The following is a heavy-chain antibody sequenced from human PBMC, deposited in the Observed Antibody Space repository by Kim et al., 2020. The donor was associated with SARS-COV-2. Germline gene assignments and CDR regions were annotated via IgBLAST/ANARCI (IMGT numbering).Heavy chain of an antibody. CDR2: IKSKTDGGTT. CDR1: GFTFSNAW. Sequence: GGSLRLSCAASGFTFSNAWMSWVRQAPGKGLEWVGRIKSKTDGGTTDYAAPVKGRFTISRDDSKNTLYLQMNSLKTEDTAVYYCTTGAGYYYYGMDVWGQGTTVTVSS. J-gene: IGHJ6*02. CDR3: TTGAGYYYYGMDV. V-gene: IGHV3-15*01.